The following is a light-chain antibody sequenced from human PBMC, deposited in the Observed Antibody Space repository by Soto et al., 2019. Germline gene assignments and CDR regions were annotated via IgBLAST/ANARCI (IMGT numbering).Light chain of an antibody. CDR1: RGIGNA. CDR3: QKYDSAPT. V-gene: IGKV1-27*01. Sequence: GDRVTITCRPSRGIGNALAWYQQKPGTVPKLLIHSASTLQSGVPSRFSGSGSGTDFTLTISSLQPEDVASYYCQKYDSAPTFGPGTNVDIK. J-gene: IGKJ1*01. CDR2: SAS.